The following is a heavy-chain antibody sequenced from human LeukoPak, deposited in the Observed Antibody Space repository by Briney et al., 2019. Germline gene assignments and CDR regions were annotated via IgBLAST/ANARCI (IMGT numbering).Heavy chain of an antibody. CDR3: TRQDYYDSSGYYPFDY. CDR2: IRNKANNYAT. J-gene: IGHJ4*02. D-gene: IGHD3-22*01. CDR1: GFTFSGSA. V-gene: IGHV3-73*01. Sequence: GGSLRLSCAASGFTFSGSAMHWVRQASGKGLEWVGRIRNKANNYATAYAASVKGRFTISRDDSKNTAYLQMNSLKTEDTAVYYYTRQDYYDSSGYYPFDYWGQGTLVTVSS.